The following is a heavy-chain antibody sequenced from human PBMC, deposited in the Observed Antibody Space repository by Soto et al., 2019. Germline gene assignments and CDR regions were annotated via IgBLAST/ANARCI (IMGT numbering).Heavy chain of an antibody. V-gene: IGHV4-31*03. D-gene: IGHD6-6*01. CDR2: IYYSGST. CDR3: ARIQLDMIDY. J-gene: IGHJ4*02. Sequence: SATLSLTCTVSGGSISSGGYYWSWIRQHPGKGLEWIGYIYYSGSTYYNPSLKSRVTISVDTSKNQFSLKLSSVTAADTAVYYCARIQLDMIDYWGQGTLVTVSS. CDR1: GGSISSGGYY.